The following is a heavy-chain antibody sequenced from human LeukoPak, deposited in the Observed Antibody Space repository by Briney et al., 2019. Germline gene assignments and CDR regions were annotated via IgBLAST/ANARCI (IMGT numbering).Heavy chain of an antibody. CDR3: ARCDYGGYGGCYFDY. Sequence: PGGSLRLSCAASGFTFDDYGMSWVRQAPGKGLEWVSGINWNGGSTGYADSVKGRFTISRDNAKNSLYLQMNSLRAEDTALYYCARCDYGGYGGCYFDYWGQGTLVTVSS. V-gene: IGHV3-20*04. CDR1: GFTFDDYG. J-gene: IGHJ4*02. CDR2: INWNGGST. D-gene: IGHD4-17*01.